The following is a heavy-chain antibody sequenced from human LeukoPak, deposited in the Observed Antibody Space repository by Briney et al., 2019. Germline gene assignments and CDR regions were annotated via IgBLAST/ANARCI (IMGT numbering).Heavy chain of an antibody. CDR1: GGSISSYY. V-gene: IGHV4-59*01. J-gene: IGHJ6*03. CDR3: ARGGSWDSSSWYGLGYYYYYMDV. D-gene: IGHD6-13*01. Sequence: PSETLSLTCTVSGGSISSYYWSWIRQPPGKGLEWIGYINYNGRTNYNPSLKSRVTISVDTSKNQFSLKLTSVTAADTAVYYCARGGSWDSSSWYGLGYYYYYMDVWGKGTTVTISS. CDR2: INYNGRT.